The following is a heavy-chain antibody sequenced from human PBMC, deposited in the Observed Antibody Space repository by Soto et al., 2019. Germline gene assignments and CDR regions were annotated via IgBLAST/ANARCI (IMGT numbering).Heavy chain of an antibody. CDR2: ISWNSGNI. V-gene: IGHV3-9*01. D-gene: IGHD4-17*01. CDR1: GFTFEDYA. CDR3: AQDISGDFYYYYLDV. J-gene: IGHJ6*03. Sequence: EVQLVESGGGLVQPGRSLRLSCAASGFTFEDYAMHWVRQAPGKGLEWVSGISWNSGNIGYADSVKGRFTISRDNAKNSLYLQMNSLRAEDTALYYCAQDISGDFYYYYLDVWGKGTTVTVSS.